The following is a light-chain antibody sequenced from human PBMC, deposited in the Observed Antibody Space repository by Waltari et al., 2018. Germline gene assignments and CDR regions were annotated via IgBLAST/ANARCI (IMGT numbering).Light chain of an antibody. J-gene: IGLJ3*02. CDR1: SLRSYY. CDR2: GKN. CDR3: NSRDSSGNRV. Sequence: SSELTQDPAVSVALGQTVRITCPGDSLRSYYASWYQQKPGQAPVLVIYGKNNRPSGIPDRFSVSSSGNTASLTITGAQAEDEADYYCNSRDSSGNRVFGGGTKLTVL. V-gene: IGLV3-19*01.